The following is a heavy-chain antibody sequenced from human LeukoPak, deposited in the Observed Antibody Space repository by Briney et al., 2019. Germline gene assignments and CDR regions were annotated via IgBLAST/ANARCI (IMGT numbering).Heavy chain of an antibody. CDR2: IYYSGYN. CDR1: GGSISSYY. J-gene: IGHJ3*02. V-gene: IGHV4-59*01. CDR3: ARSEMPTRSDAFDI. Sequence: ASETLSLTCTVSGGSISSYYWTWIRQSPGKGLKWIGYIYYSGYNNSNPSLKSRVTISVDTSKNQFSLNLKSVTAADTAVYYCARSEMPTRSDAFDIWGQGTMVSVSS. D-gene: IGHD5-24*01.